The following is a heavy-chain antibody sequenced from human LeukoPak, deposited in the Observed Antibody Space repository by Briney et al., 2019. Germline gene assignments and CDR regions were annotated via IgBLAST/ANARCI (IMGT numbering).Heavy chain of an antibody. CDR3: ARDSLGLGQLVPRPIDY. J-gene: IGHJ4*02. Sequence: GGSLRLSCAASGFTFSSYGMHWVRQAPGKGLEWVAFIRYDGSNKSYADSVKGRFTISRDNSKNTLYLQMNSLRAEDTAVYYCARDSLGLGQLVPRPIDYWGQGTLVTVSS. CDR1: GFTFSSYG. D-gene: IGHD6-6*01. CDR2: IRYDGSNK. V-gene: IGHV3-30*02.